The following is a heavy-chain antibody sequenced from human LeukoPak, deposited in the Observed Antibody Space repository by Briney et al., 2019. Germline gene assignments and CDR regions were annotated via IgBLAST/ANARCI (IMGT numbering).Heavy chain of an antibody. Sequence: PGGSLRLSCAASGFTFSGYGMHWVRQAPGKGLEWVAVISYDGSNKYYADSVKGRFTISRDNSKNTLYLQMNSLRAEDTAVYYCAKVARGSIGYMDVWGKGTTVTVSS. D-gene: IGHD1-26*01. V-gene: IGHV3-30*19. CDR2: ISYDGSNK. CDR1: GFTFSGYG. CDR3: AKVARGSIGYMDV. J-gene: IGHJ6*03.